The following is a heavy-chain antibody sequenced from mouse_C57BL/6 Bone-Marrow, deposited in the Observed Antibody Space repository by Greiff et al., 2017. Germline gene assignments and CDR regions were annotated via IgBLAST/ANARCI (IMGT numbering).Heavy chain of an antibody. D-gene: IGHD1-1*01. CDR3: ASRGYYGTQDAMDY. CDR2: INPNNGGT. V-gene: IGHV1-22*01. J-gene: IGHJ4*01. Sequence: EVQLQQSGPELVKPGASVKMSCKASGYTFTDYNMHWVKQSHGKSLEWIGYINPNNGGTSYNQKFKGKATLTVNKSSSTAYMELRSLTSEDSAVYYCASRGYYGTQDAMDYWGQGTSVTVSS. CDR1: GYTFTDYN.